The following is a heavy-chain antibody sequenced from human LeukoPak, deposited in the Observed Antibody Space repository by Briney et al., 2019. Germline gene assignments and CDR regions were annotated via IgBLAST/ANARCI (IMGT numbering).Heavy chain of an antibody. D-gene: IGHD2-15*01. J-gene: IGHJ4*02. CDR3: AKALRPYCSGGSCHNPYFDY. V-gene: IGHV3-30*18. CDR2: ISYDGSNK. CDR1: GFTFSSYG. Sequence: GGSLRLSCAASGFTFSSYGMHWVRQAPGKGLEWVAVISYDGSNKYYADSVKGRFTISRDNSKNTLYLQMNSLRAEDTAVYYCAKALRPYCSGGSCHNPYFDYWGQGTLVTVSS.